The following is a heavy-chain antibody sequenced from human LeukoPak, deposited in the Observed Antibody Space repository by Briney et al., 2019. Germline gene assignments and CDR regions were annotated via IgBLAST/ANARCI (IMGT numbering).Heavy chain of an antibody. CDR1: GITLSSKY. V-gene: IGHV3-53*05. J-gene: IGHJ4*02. Sequence: GGALRISRAASGITLSSKYMSRGRPAPREGVEWVSVIYSGGSTYYADSVKGRFTISRDNSKNTLYLQMNSLRAEDTAVYYCASGSSGWYSWGQGTLVTVSS. D-gene: IGHD6-19*01. CDR3: ASGSSGWYS. CDR2: IYSGGST.